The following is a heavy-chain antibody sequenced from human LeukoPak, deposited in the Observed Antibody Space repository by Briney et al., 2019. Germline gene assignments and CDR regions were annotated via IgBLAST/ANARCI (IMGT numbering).Heavy chain of an antibody. CDR2: ISSSSTTI. J-gene: IGHJ4*02. CDR3: ARESRYSSDY. D-gene: IGHD6-13*01. CDR1: GFTFSGYS. Sequence: PGGSLRLSCAASGFTFSGYSMTWVRQAPGKGLEWISYISSSSTTIYYADSVKGRFTISRDNAKNSLSLQMNSLGDEDTAMYYCARESRYSSDYWGQGTLVTVSS. V-gene: IGHV3-48*02.